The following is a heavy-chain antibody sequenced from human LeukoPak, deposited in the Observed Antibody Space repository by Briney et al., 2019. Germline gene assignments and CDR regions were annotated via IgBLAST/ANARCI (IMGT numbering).Heavy chain of an antibody. D-gene: IGHD6-19*01. Sequence: GGSLRLSCAASGFTFSSYWMTWVRQAPGKGLEWVANIKQDGSERNYVDSVKGRFTIPRDNAKNSLYLQMNTLRDEDTAVYYCATGAGCGYWGQGTLVTVSS. J-gene: IGHJ4*02. CDR3: ATGAGCGY. CDR2: IKQDGSER. CDR1: GFTFSSYW. V-gene: IGHV3-7*03.